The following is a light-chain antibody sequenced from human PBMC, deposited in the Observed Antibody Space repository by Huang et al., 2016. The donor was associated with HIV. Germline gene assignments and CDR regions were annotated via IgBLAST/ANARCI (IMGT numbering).Light chain of an antibody. Sequence: EIQMTQSPSSLSASVGDRVTITCRASQDISNYLNWYQQKPGKAPKLRIYDASDLETGVPSRFSGGGSGTEFTFTISSLQPEDVATYFCQQYDNLPPLTFGGGTKVEIK. J-gene: IGKJ4*01. CDR2: DAS. CDR3: QQYDNLPPLT. V-gene: IGKV1-33*01. CDR1: QDISNY.